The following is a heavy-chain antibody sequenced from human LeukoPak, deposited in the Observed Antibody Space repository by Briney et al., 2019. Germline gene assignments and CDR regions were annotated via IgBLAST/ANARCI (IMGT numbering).Heavy chain of an antibody. J-gene: IGHJ4*02. Sequence: PGGSLRLSCAASGFPFSGYYMSWIRQAPGKGPEWISAISSSGDSESYAASVKGRFTISRDNAKNSLYLQMNSLRAEDTAVYYCARDRGAVAGQYFDYWGQGTLVTVSS. CDR2: ISSSGDSE. D-gene: IGHD6-19*01. CDR3: ARDRGAVAGQYFDY. CDR1: GFPFSGYY. V-gene: IGHV3-11*01.